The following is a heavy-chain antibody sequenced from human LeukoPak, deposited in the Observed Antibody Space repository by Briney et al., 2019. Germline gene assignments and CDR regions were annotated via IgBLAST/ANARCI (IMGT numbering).Heavy chain of an antibody. J-gene: IGHJ4*02. CDR3: ARDRGGDDPIDY. D-gene: IGHD2-21*02. V-gene: IGHV3-33*01. CDR2: IWDNGNNK. Sequence: PGRSLRLSCAASGFTFSRYGMHWVRQAPGKWLEWVAVIWDNGNNKNYADSVMGRFTISRDNSKNMLYLQMNSLRADDTAVYYCARDRGGDDPIDYWGQGTLVTVSS. CDR1: GFTFSRYG.